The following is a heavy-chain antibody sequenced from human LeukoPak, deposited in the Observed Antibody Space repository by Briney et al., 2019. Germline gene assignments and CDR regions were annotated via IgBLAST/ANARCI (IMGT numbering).Heavy chain of an antibody. V-gene: IGHV4-59*12. J-gene: IGHJ5*02. Sequence: SETLSLTCTVSGASISSYYWSWIRQPPGKGLEWIGYIYYTGSTNYNPSLKSRGTISVDTSKNQFSLKLSSVTAADTAVYYCARVQSRLSWFDPWGQGTLVTVSS. CDR2: IYYTGST. CDR3: ARVQSRLSWFDP. CDR1: GASISSYY.